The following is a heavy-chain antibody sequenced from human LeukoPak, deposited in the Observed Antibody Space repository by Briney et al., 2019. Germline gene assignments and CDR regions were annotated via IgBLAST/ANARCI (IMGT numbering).Heavy chain of an antibody. V-gene: IGHV3-48*03. CDR1: GFTFSSYE. Sequence: GGSLRLSCAASGFTFSSYEMNWVRQAPGKGLEWVSYISSSGSTIYYADSVKGRFTISRDNAKNTVFLQMNSLRAEDTAVYYCARDFDMGITPGDDFDFWGQGTLVTVSS. CDR3: ARDFDMGITPGDDFDF. D-gene: IGHD3-9*01. J-gene: IGHJ4*02. CDR2: ISSSGSTI.